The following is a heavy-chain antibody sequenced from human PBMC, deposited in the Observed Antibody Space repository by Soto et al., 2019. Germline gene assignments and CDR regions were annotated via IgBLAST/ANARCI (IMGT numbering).Heavy chain of an antibody. J-gene: IGHJ4*03. CDR3: ARADYKTNTCGMNL. CDR2: IYPSDSYI. Sequence: PXESLKVSCKWSGYIFTTSWISLVLQMPGKGLEWMASIYPSDSYINYSPSFQGHVTMSVDKSTSTVHLQWTSLEASDTAIYYCARADYKTNTCGMNLWGQGTQVTVSS. D-gene: IGHD3-16*01. CDR1: GYIFTTSW. V-gene: IGHV5-10-1*01.